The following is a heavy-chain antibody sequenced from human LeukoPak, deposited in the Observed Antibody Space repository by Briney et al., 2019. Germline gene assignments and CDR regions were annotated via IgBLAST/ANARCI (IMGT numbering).Heavy chain of an antibody. J-gene: IGHJ4*02. Sequence: ASVKVSCKASGYTFTCYYMHWVRQAPGQGLEWMGWINPNSGGTNYAQKFQGRVTMTRDTSISTAYMELSRLRSDDTAVYYCARELSGSYGPGCDYWGQGTLVTVSS. CDR1: GYTFTCYY. CDR2: INPNSGGT. D-gene: IGHD1-26*01. V-gene: IGHV1-2*02. CDR3: ARELSGSYGPGCDY.